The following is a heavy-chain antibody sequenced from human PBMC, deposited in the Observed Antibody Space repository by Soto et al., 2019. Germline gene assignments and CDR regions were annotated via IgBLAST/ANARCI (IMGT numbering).Heavy chain of an antibody. Sequence: SETLSLTCAVYGGSFSGYYWSWIRQPPGKGLEWIGEINHSGSTNYNPSLKSRVTISVDTSKNQFSLKLSSVTAADTAVYYCARKIVVVPAAISYYYYGMDVWGQGTTVTVSS. CDR3: ARKIVVVPAAISYYYYGMDV. V-gene: IGHV4-34*01. J-gene: IGHJ6*02. D-gene: IGHD2-2*01. CDR2: INHSGST. CDR1: GGSFSGYY.